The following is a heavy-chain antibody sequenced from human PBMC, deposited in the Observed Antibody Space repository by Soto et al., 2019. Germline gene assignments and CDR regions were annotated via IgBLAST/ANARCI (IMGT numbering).Heavy chain of an antibody. CDR3: ASLTDFMDV. CDR2: INHSGST. CDR1: GGSFSGYY. D-gene: IGHD3-3*01. J-gene: IGHJ6*03. V-gene: IGHV4-34*01. Sequence: SETLSLTCAVYGGSFSGYYWSWIRQPPGKGLEWIGEINHSGSTNYNPSLKSRVTISVDTSKNQFSLKLGSVTAADTAVYYCASLTDFMDVWGKGTTVTVSS.